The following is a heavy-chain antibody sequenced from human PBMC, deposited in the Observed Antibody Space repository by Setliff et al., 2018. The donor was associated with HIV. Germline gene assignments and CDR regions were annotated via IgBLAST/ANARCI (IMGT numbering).Heavy chain of an antibody. CDR1: GDSISRRIYY. D-gene: IGHD2-2*01. CDR2: FYYSGRS. Sequence: PSETLSLTCTVSGDSISRRIYYWGWIRQPPGKGLEWIGNFYYSGRSHYNPSLKSRVTISVDTSKNQFSLKLISVSAAYTAVYYCAKLLPAAVMAREIDTWGQGTLVTVSS. CDR3: AKLLPAAVMAREIDT. V-gene: IGHV4-39*01. J-gene: IGHJ5*02.